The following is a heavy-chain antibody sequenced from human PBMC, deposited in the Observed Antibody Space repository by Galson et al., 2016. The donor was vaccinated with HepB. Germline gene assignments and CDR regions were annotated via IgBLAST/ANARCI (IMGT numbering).Heavy chain of an antibody. CDR3: ARNREGGFDY. CDR1: GFIFSDYY. V-gene: IGHV3-11*01. Sequence: SLRLSCAASGFIFSDYYMHWIRQAPGKGLEWISYMSSSGSTIYFADSVKGRFTISRDNAKNSLYLQMHSLRAEDTAVYYCARNREGGFDYWGQGTLVTASS. D-gene: IGHD1-26*01. J-gene: IGHJ4*02. CDR2: MSSSGSTI.